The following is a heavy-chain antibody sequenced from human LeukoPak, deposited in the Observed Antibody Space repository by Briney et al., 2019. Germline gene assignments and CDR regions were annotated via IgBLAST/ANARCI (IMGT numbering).Heavy chain of an antibody. CDR3: ARGTWSSSIDY. D-gene: IGHD6-6*01. V-gene: IGHV4-30-2*01. CDR1: GGSISSGGYS. J-gene: IGHJ4*02. CDR2: IYHSGST. Sequence: TTSETLSLTCAVSGGSISSGGYSWSWIRQPPGRGLEWIGYIYHSGSTYYNPSLKSRVTISVDRSKNQFSLKLSSVTAADTAVYYCARGTWSSSIDYWGQGTLVTVSS.